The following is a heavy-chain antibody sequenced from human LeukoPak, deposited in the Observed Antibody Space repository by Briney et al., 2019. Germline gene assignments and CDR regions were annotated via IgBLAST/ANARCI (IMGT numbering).Heavy chain of an antibody. CDR3: ARGARWLRFAYYFDY. D-gene: IGHD5-12*01. CDR2: ISSSSSYV. J-gene: IGHJ4*02. CDR1: GFTFSSYS. V-gene: IGHV3-21*01. Sequence: GGSLRLSCAASGFTFSSYSMNWVRQAPGKGLEWVSSISSSSSYVYYADSVKGRFTISRDNAKNSLYLQMNSLRAEDTAVYYCARGARWLRFAYYFDYWGQGTLVTVSS.